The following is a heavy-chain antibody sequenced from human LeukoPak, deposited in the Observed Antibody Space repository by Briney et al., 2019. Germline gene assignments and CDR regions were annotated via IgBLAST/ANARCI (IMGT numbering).Heavy chain of an antibody. V-gene: IGHV3-23*01. CDR2: ISGSGGST. J-gene: IGHJ4*02. CDR3: AKVTDYVWGSYRFFDY. D-gene: IGHD3-16*02. CDR1: GFTFSSYA. Sequence: GGSLRLSCAASGFTFSSYAMSWVRQAPGKGLEWVSAISGSGGSTYYADSVKGRFTISRDNSKNTLYLQMNSLRAEDTAVYYCAKVTDYVWGSYRFFDYWGQGTLVTVSS.